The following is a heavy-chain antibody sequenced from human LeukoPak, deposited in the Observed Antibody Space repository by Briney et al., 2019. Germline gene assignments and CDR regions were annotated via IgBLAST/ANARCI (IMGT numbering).Heavy chain of an antibody. Sequence: SVKVSCKASGATFSSYAISWVRQAPGQGLEWMGGIIPIFGTANYAQKFQGRVTITADESTSTAYMELSSLRSEDMAVYYCARDRGYDSSGYYYVDYYFDYWGQGTLVTVSS. V-gene: IGHV1-69*13. D-gene: IGHD3-22*01. CDR3: ARDRGYDSSGYYYVDYYFDY. CDR1: GATFSSYA. CDR2: IIPIFGTA. J-gene: IGHJ4*02.